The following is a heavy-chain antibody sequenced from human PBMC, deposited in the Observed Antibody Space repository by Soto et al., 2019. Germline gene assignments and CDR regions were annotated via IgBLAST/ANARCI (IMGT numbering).Heavy chain of an antibody. CDR1: GYTSTSYG. Sequence: EASVKGSWKASGYTSTSYGINWGRQSPGRGLEWMGWINPGNGNTKYSQQFQGRVIIDRDTSAITAYMELSSLRSEDTAVYYCERGGYFDSSNYLAYSGLGTLVTVPS. V-gene: IGHV1-3*01. CDR2: INPGNGNT. D-gene: IGHD3-22*01. CDR3: ERGGYFDSSNYLAY. J-gene: IGHJ4*02.